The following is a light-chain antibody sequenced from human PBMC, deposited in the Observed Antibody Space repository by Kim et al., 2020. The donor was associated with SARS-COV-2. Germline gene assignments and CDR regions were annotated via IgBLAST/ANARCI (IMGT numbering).Light chain of an antibody. CDR2: AS. CDR1: QSVRSNF. V-gene: IGKV3-20*01. J-gene: IGKJ2*01. CDR3: QQYGISPHT. Sequence: SVSPGDSATLSGRASQSVRSNFLAWYQQRPGQAPRLLIFASIRATGVPHRFSGSVSGTEFILTINRLEPEDFAVYYCQQYGISPHTFGQGTKLEI.